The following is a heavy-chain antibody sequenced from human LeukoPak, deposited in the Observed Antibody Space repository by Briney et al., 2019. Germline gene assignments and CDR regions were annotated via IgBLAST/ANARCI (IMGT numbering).Heavy chain of an antibody. J-gene: IGHJ4*02. CDR3: ARDISYSSSWSPYSFDY. V-gene: IGHV4-38-2*02. CDR1: GYSISSGYY. CDR2: IYHSGST. Sequence: SETLSLTCTVSGYSISSGYYWGWIRQPPGKGLEWIGSIYHSGSTYYNPSLKSRVTISVDTSKNQFSLKLSSVTAADTAAYYCARDISYSSSWSPYSFDYWGQGTLVTVSS. D-gene: IGHD6-13*01.